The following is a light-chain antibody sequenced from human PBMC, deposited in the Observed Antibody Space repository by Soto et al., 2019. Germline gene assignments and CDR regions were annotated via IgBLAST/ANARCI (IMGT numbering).Light chain of an antibody. CDR1: QSVRTS. V-gene: IGKV3D-15*01. CDR3: HQYDHWPLT. CDR2: DTS. J-gene: IGKJ4*01. Sequence: EVVLSQSPATLSLSTGERATLSCRASQSVRTSLAWYQQKPGQAPRLLISDTSTRATGIPARFSGSGSGTEFTLTVSSLHSEDFALYFCHQYDHWPLTFGGGTKVDI.